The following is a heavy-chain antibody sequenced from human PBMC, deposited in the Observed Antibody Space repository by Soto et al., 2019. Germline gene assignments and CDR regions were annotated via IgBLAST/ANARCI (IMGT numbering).Heavy chain of an antibody. Sequence: GGSLRLSCAASGFTFSSYGMHWVRQAPGKGLEWVAVISYDGSNKYYADSVKGRFTISRDNSKNTLYLQMNSLRAEDTAVYYCAKDLDSSEFDYWGQGTLVTVS. CDR3: AKDLDSSEFDY. CDR2: ISYDGSNK. J-gene: IGHJ4*02. CDR1: GFTFSSYG. V-gene: IGHV3-30*18. D-gene: IGHD6-19*01.